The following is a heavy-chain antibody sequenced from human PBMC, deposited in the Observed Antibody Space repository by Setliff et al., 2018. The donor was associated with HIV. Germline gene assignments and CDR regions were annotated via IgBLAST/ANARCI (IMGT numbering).Heavy chain of an antibody. Sequence: SETLSLTCTVSGDFFISGHYWPWIRQAPGKGLEWIGTIHYSGSFVYSPSLKSRVSISLDTSKNQFSLKLSSVTAADTAVYYCARFGNTAIADYWGQGTLVTVSS. V-gene: IGHV4-38-2*02. CDR3: ARFGNTAIADY. D-gene: IGHD5-18*01. CDR1: GDFFISGHY. CDR2: IHYSGSF. J-gene: IGHJ4*02.